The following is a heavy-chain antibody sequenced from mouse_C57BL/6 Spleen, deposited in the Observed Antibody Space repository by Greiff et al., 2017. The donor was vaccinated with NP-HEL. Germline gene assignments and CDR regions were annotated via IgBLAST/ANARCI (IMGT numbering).Heavy chain of an antibody. D-gene: IGHD1-2*01. V-gene: IGHV1-80*01. Sequence: VKLMESGAELVKPGASVKISCKASGYAFSSYWMNWVKQRPGKGLEWIGQIYPGDGDTNYNGKFKGKATLTADKSSSTAYMQLSSLTSEDSAVYFCARKRATAYAMDYWGQGTSVTVSS. CDR3: ARKRATAYAMDY. J-gene: IGHJ4*01. CDR1: GYAFSSYW. CDR2: IYPGDGDT.